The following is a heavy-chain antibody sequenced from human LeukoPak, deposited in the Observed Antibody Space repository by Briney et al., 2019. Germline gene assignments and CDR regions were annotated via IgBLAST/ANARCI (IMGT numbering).Heavy chain of an antibody. CDR1: GGISHPYA. CDR2: ITPLVSTT. V-gene: IGHV1-69*13. CDR3: ARGNGTYTPSDH. J-gene: IGHJ4*02. D-gene: IGHD1-26*01. Sequence: TVTVSCKASGGISHPYAIAWLRQAPGPGLEWMGGITPLVSTTVYARQLQGRVTFTADEATRTVYMELRSLSSDDTAIYYCARGNGTYTPSDHWGQGTLVTVSS.